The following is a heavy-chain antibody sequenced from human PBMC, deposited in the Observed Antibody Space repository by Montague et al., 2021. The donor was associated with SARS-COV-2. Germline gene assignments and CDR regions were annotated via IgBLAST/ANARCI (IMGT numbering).Heavy chain of an antibody. CDR3: ARGHQGVAMIVVVMIGAEYYFDY. CDR1: GRSFNDYY. D-gene: IGHD3-22*01. V-gene: IGHV4-34*01. Sequence: SETLSLTCAVYGRSFNDYYWSWIRQPPGKGLEWIGEINHGGSTNYSPSLKSRVTISADTSKNQFSLKLKSVTAADTANYYCARGHQGVAMIVVVMIGAEYYFDYWGQGSLVTVSS. CDR2: INHGGST. J-gene: IGHJ4*02.